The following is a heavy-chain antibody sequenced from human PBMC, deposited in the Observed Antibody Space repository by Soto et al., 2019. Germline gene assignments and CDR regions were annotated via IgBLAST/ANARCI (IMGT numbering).Heavy chain of an antibody. V-gene: IGHV3-33*06. J-gene: IGHJ4*02. CDR2: VWSNGNSK. CDR3: AKDREGTGYNFDY. D-gene: IGHD5-18*01. CDR1: GFRFSDYA. Sequence: LRLSCAASGFRFSDYAMHWIRQAPGKGLEWVAVVWSNGNSKYYSDSVEGRFTVSRDSSKSTLYLHMNNLNAEDTALYFCAKDREGTGYNFDYWGQGTLVTVSS.